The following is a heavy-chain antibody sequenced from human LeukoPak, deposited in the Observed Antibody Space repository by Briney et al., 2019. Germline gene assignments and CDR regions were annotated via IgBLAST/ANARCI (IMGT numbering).Heavy chain of an antibody. D-gene: IGHD1-26*01. J-gene: IGHJ6*02. CDR1: GGSISSGGNF. CDR3: ARGGSGSYYSVYYAVDV. CDR2: IYYSGTT. V-gene: IGHV4-31*03. Sequence: PSETLSLTCTVSGGSISSGGNFWSRIRQRPGKGLEWIGFIYYSGTTYSNPSLKSRVAISADTSKNEFSLKLNSLTAADTAVYYCARGGSGSYYSVYYAVDVWGQGTTVTVS.